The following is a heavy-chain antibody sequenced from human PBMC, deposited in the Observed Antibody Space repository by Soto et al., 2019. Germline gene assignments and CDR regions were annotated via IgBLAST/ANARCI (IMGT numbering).Heavy chain of an antibody. Sequence: VQLVESGGGVVQPGRSLRLSCAASGFTFSSYGMHWVRQAPGKGLEWVAVIWYDGSNKYYADSVKGRFTISRDNSKNTLYLQMNSLRAEDTAVYYCARDETGSGWYFDYWGQGTLVTVSS. CDR2: IWYDGSNK. CDR3: ARDETGSGWYFDY. D-gene: IGHD6-19*01. CDR1: GFTFSSYG. V-gene: IGHV3-33*01. J-gene: IGHJ4*02.